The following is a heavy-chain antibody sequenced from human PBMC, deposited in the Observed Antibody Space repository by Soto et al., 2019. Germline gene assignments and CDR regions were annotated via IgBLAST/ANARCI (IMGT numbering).Heavy chain of an antibody. CDR2: INPFDGSR. V-gene: IGHV1-46*01. Sequence: ASVKVSCKASGYIFTSYYLHWVRQAPGQGLEWMGWINPFDGSRMFAQKFQGRVTITRDTSASTAYMELSSLRSEDTAVYYCARAVAVPADFDFWGQGTLVTVSS. J-gene: IGHJ4*02. D-gene: IGHD6-19*01. CDR1: GYIFTSYY. CDR3: ARAVAVPADFDF.